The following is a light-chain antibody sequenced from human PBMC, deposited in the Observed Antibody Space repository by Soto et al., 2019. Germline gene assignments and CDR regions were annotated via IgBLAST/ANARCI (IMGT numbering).Light chain of an antibody. J-gene: IGLJ1*01. CDR3: QSYDSSLSASYV. V-gene: IGLV1-40*01. Sequence: QSVLTQPPSVSGAPGRRVTISCTGCSSNIGAGCEVHWYQHLPGKAPKLLIYGNTNRPSGVPDRFSGSKSGTSASLAITGLRAEDEADYYCQSYDSSLSASYVFGGGTKVTVL. CDR1: SSNIGAGCE. CDR2: GNT.